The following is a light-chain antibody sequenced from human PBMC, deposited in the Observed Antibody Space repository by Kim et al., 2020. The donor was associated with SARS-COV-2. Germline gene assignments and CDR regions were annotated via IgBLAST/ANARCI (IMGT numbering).Light chain of an antibody. V-gene: IGLV8-61*01. Sequence: QTVVTQEPSFSVSPGGTVTLTCGLSSGSASTSYYPSWYQQTPGQAPRTLIYSTNTRSSGVPDRFSGSILGNKAALTITGAQADDESDYYCVLYMGSGIGVFGGGTQLTVL. CDR2: STN. CDR3: VLYMGSGIGV. CDR1: SGSASTSYY. J-gene: IGLJ3*02.